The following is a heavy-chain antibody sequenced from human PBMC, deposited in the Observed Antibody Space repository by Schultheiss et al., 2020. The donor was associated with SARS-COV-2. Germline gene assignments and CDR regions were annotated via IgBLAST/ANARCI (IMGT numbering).Heavy chain of an antibody. Sequence: SETLSLTCTVSGGSISSSSYYWGWIRQPPGKGLEWIGSIYYSGSTYYNPSLKSRVTISVDTSKNQFSLKLTSVSAADTAVYYCARGIWNSEDWLDPWGQGTLVTVSS. V-gene: IGHV4-39*07. CDR2: IYYSGST. J-gene: IGHJ5*02. CDR1: GGSISSSSYY. D-gene: IGHD1-7*01. CDR3: ARGIWNSEDWLDP.